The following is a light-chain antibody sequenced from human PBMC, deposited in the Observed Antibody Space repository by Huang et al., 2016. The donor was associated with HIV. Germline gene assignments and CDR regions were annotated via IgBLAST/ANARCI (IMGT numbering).Light chain of an antibody. Sequence: IVMTQSPATLSVSPGERATLSCRARQSVSSNFAWYQQKPGQAPRLLIYGASNRATGIPARFSGSGSGTEVTLTISSLQSEDFAVYYCQQYNNWPFTFGPGTKVDIK. CDR1: QSVSSN. V-gene: IGKV3-15*01. CDR2: GAS. CDR3: QQYNNWPFT. J-gene: IGKJ3*01.